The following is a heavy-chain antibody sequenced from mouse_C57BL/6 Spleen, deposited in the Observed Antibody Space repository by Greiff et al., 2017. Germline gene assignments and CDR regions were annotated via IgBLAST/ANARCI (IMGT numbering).Heavy chain of an antibody. V-gene: IGHV14-4*01. CDR3: TTLARGGFAY. CDR1: GFNIQDDY. J-gene: IGHJ3*01. D-gene: IGHD3-1*01. Sequence: DVKLQESGAELVRPGASVKLSCTASGFNIQDDYMHWVKQRPEQGLEWIGWIDPANGDTESASKFQGKATITADTSSNTAYLQLSSLTSEDTAVYYCTTLARGGFAYWGQGTLVTVSA. CDR2: IDPANGDT.